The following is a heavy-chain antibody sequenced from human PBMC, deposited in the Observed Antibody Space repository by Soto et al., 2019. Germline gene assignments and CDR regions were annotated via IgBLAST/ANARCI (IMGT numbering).Heavy chain of an antibody. D-gene: IGHD2-2*01. CDR3: AHSPVRYCSRTPCFPFDY. V-gene: IGHV2-5*01. CDR1: GFSLSTSGVG. CDR2: IYWNDDK. Sequence: SGPTLVNPTQTLTLTCTFSGFSLSTSGVGVGWIRQPPGKALEWLALIYWNDDKRYSPSLKSRLTITKDTSKNQVVLTMTNMDPVDTATYYCAHSPVRYCSRTPCFPFDYWGQGTLVTVSS. J-gene: IGHJ4*02.